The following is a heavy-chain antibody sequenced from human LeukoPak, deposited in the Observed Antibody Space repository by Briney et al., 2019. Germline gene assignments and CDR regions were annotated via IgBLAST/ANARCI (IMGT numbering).Heavy chain of an antibody. CDR1: GYTFTGYY. V-gene: IGHV1-18*04. Sequence: ASVKDSCKASGYTFTGYYMHWVRQAPGQGLEWMGWISAYNGNTNYAQKLQGRVTMTTDTSTSTAYMELRSLRSDDTAVYYCARAAMIVVVIPFDPWGQGTLVTVSS. CDR2: ISAYNGNT. CDR3: ARAAMIVVVIPFDP. D-gene: IGHD3-22*01. J-gene: IGHJ5*02.